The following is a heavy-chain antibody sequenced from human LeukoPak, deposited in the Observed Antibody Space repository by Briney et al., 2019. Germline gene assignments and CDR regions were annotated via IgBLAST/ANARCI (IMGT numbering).Heavy chain of an antibody. D-gene: IGHD2-21*02. Sequence: GGSLSLSRALSGFTLCVYPLSGVCQAPGEGLENVLAIFGSTGSTYYADSVKRRSTISRDNSKNTLYLQMNSLRAEDTAVYYWAKDAPLAYCGGDCYFFDYWGQGTLVTVSS. CDR1: GFTLCVYP. J-gene: IGHJ4*02. CDR3: AKDAPLAYCGGDCYFFDY. CDR2: IFGSTGST. V-gene: IGHV3-23*01.